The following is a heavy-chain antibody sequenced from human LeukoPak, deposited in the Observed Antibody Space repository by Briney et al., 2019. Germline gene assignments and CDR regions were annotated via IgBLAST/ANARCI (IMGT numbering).Heavy chain of an antibody. Sequence: ASVKVSCKASGYTFTSYGISWVRQAPGQGLEWMGWISAYNGNTNYAQKLQGRVTMTTDTSTSTAYMELRSLRSDDTAVYYCARVFHDSSGYYPYYFDYWGQGTLVPASS. V-gene: IGHV1-18*01. CDR2: ISAYNGNT. CDR3: ARVFHDSSGYYPYYFDY. J-gene: IGHJ4*02. D-gene: IGHD3-22*01. CDR1: GYTFTSYG.